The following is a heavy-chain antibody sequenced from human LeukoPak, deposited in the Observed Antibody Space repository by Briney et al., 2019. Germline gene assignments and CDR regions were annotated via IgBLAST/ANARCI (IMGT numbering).Heavy chain of an antibody. D-gene: IGHD3-9*01. V-gene: IGHV3-30*01. J-gene: IGHJ4*02. CDR3: ARDAGDILTGYYKYYFDY. CDR1: GFTFSDYT. Sequence: GGSLRLSCAASGFTFSDYTIHWVRQAPGEGLEWVTIISYDGRNIYYADSVRGRFTVSRDNSKNTVYLQLNSLRVDDTAVYSCARDAGDILTGYYKYYFDYWGQGTLVTVSS. CDR2: ISYDGRNI.